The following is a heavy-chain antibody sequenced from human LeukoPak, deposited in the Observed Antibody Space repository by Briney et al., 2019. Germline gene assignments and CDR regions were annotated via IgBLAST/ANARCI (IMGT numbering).Heavy chain of an antibody. D-gene: IGHD5-18*01. CDR1: GFTFSSYA. J-gene: IGHJ4*02. Sequence: PGGSLRLSCAASGFTFSSYAMHWVRQAPGKGLEWVAVISYDGSNKYYADSVKGRFTISRDNSKNTLYLQMNSLRAEGTAVYYCARDFRVDTATYWGQGTLVTVSS. CDR2: ISYDGSNK. CDR3: ARDFRVDTATY. V-gene: IGHV3-30-3*01.